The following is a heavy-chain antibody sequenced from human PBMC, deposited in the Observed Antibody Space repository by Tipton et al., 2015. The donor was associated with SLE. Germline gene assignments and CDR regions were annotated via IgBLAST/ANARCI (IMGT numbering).Heavy chain of an antibody. CDR2: INHSGTT. D-gene: IGHD6-13*01. V-gene: IGHV4-34*01. CDR1: GGSFSGYF. CDR3: ARPVSTLATGGGGYFDY. Sequence: TLSLTCAVYGGSFSGYFWSWIRQLPDKGLEWIGEINHSGTTNCNPSLKSRVTISVDTSKNQFSLKLSSVTAADTAVYYCARPVSTLATGGGGYFDYWGQGTLVTVSS. J-gene: IGHJ4*02.